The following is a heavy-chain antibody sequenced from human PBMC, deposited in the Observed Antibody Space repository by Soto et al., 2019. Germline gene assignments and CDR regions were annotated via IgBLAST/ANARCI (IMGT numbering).Heavy chain of an antibody. CDR2: IIPILGIA. Sequence: QVQLVQSGAEVKKPGSSVKVSCKASGGTFSSYTISWVRQAPGQGLEWMGRIIPILGIANYAQKFQGRVTITADKSTSTAYMELSSLRSEDTAVYYCASVSGYVGSDAFDIWGQGTMVTVSS. CDR3: ASVSGYVGSDAFDI. V-gene: IGHV1-69*02. CDR1: GGTFSSYT. D-gene: IGHD5-12*01. J-gene: IGHJ3*02.